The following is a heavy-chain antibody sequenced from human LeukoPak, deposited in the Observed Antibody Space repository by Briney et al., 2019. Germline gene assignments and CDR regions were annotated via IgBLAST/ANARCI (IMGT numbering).Heavy chain of an antibody. D-gene: IGHD6-13*01. CDR2: IYYSGST. CDR1: GGSISSYY. CDR3: AREGQAAGTFNWFDP. Sequence: SETLSLTCTVSGGSISSYYWSWIRQPPGKGLEWIGYIYYSGSTNYNPSLKSRVTISVDTSKNQFSLKLSSVTAADTAVYYCAREGQAAGTFNWFDPWGQEPWSPSPQ. J-gene: IGHJ5*02. V-gene: IGHV4-59*01.